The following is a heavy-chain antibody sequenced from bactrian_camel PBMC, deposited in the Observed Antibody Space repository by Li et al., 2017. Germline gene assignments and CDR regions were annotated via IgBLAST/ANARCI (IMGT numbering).Heavy chain of an antibody. D-gene: IGHD1*01. CDR2: HYTGTAAT. J-gene: IGHJ7*01. Sequence: HVQLVESGGGSAQVGGSLRLSCVVSGSMYSRNYIAWFRQAPGKEREGVAAHYTGTAATYVADSAKGRFAISEDNAKNVLYLQMNNLTSEDTAMYYCATEERSLIGEPCKNAQMTRPMDYWGKGNQVTVS. CDR1: GSMYSRNY. V-gene: IGHV3S1*01.